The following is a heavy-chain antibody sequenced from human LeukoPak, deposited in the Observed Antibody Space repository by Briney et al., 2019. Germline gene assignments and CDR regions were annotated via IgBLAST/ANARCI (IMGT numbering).Heavy chain of an antibody. J-gene: IGHJ3*02. CDR3: ARVRDYYDSSGYTDAFDI. CDR2: MNPNSGNT. V-gene: IGHV1-8*01. CDR1: RYTFTSYG. D-gene: IGHD3-22*01. Sequence: GASVKVSCKASRYTFTSYGINWVRQATGQGLEWMGWMNPNSGNTGYAQKFQGRVTMTRNTSISTAYMELSSLRSEDTAVYYCARVRDYYDSSGYTDAFDIWGQGTMVTVSS.